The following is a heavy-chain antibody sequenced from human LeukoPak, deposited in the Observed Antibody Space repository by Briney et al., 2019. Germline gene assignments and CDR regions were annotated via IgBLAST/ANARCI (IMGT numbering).Heavy chain of an antibody. D-gene: IGHD3-22*01. CDR3: AKGTMDGGQYYYDSS. CDR1: GFIFSSYS. CDR2: ISSSGGIT. J-gene: IGHJ4*02. Sequence: GGSLRLSCAASGFIFSSYSMNWVRQAPGKGLEWVSAISSSGGITYYADSVKGRFTISRDNSKNTLYVQMNSLRVEDTAIYYCAKGTMDGGQYYYDSSGGQGTLVTVSS. V-gene: IGHV3-23*01.